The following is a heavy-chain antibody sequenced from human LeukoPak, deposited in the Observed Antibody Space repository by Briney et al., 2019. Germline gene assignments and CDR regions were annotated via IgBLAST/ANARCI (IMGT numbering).Heavy chain of an antibody. J-gene: IGHJ5*02. CDR2: ISSSSSTI. D-gene: IGHD3-9*01. Sequence: PGRSLRLSCAASGFTFSSYSMNWVRQAPGKGLEWVSYISSSSSTIYYADSVKGRFTISRDNAKNSLYLQMNSLRAEDTAVYYCARDESLRYSLRGKNWFDPWGQGTLVTVSS. V-gene: IGHV3-48*04. CDR1: GFTFSSYS. CDR3: ARDESLRYSLRGKNWFDP.